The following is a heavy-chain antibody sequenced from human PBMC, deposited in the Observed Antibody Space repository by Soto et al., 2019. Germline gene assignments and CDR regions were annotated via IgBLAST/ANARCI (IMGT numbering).Heavy chain of an antibody. Sequence: GGSLRLSCAASGFTFSSYGMHWVRQAPGKGLEWVAVISYDGSNKYYADSVKGRFTISRDNSKNTLYLQMNSLRAEDTAVYYCAKDPWGTTIFGNWFDPWGQGTLVTVSS. V-gene: IGHV3-30*18. CDR3: AKDPWGTTIFGNWFDP. J-gene: IGHJ5*02. CDR2: ISYDGSNK. D-gene: IGHD3-3*01. CDR1: GFTFSSYG.